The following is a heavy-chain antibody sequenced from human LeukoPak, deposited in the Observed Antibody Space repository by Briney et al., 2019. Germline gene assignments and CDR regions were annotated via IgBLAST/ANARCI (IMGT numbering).Heavy chain of an antibody. Sequence: PGGSLRLSCAASGFTFSSYSMNWVRQAPGKGLEWVSYISSSSSTIYYADSVKGRLTISRDNAKNSLYLQMNSLRAVDTAVYYCASVVNWFDPWGQGTLVTVSS. V-gene: IGHV3-48*04. CDR3: ASVVNWFDP. D-gene: IGHD2-21*01. CDR1: GFTFSSYS. J-gene: IGHJ5*02. CDR2: ISSSSSTI.